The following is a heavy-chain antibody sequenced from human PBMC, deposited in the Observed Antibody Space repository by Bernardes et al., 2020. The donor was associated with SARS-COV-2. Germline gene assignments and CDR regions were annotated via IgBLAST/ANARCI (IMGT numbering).Heavy chain of an antibody. CDR2: IETSGTT. J-gene: IGHJ6*02. Sequence: SETLSLTCTVSGGSISSGSHYWGWIRQPAAKGLEWIGRIETSGTTSYNPSLQSRVTISVDTSKNQFSLKLSSVTAADTAVYYCARDTELEAAAGTGYYYYYGMDVWGQGTTVTVSS. CDR3: ARDTELEAAAGTGYYYYYGMDV. CDR1: GGSISSGSHY. V-gene: IGHV4-61*02. D-gene: IGHD6-13*01.